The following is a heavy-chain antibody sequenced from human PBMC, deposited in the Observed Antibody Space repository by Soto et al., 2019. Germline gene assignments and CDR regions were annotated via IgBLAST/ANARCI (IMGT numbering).Heavy chain of an antibody. J-gene: IGHJ4*02. CDR1: GCSRSNCY. CDR2: ISDSGST. D-gene: IGHD1-1*01. V-gene: IGHV4-59*01. Sequence: SETSSRTSHGSGCSRSNCYCNWIRQHTGRTLEWIGYISDSGSTKYNPSLMSRVTISADMSKNQVSLKVKSVAAADTAIYYCARARLVGLTTWDYFDYWGQGILVNVPS. CDR3: ARARLVGLTTWDYFDY.